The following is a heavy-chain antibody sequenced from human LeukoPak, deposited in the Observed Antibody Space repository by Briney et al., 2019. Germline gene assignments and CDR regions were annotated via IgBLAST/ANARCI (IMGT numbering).Heavy chain of an antibody. CDR1: GGSISSGGYS. CDR3: ARVIRGNVDTAMVIGYFDY. CDR2: IYHSGST. Sequence: PSETLSLTCAVSGGSISSGGYSWSWIRQPPGKGLEWIGYIYHSGSTYYNPSLKSRVTISVDRSKNQFSLKLSSVTAADTAVYYCARVIRGNVDTAMVIGYFDYWGQGTLVTVSS. V-gene: IGHV4-30-2*01. J-gene: IGHJ4*02. D-gene: IGHD5-18*01.